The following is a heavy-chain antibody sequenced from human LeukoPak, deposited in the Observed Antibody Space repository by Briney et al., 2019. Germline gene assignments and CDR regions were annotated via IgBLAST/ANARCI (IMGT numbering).Heavy chain of an antibody. D-gene: IGHD3-3*01. CDR1: GFTFSSYA. CDR2: ISYDGSNK. V-gene: IGHV3-30-3*01. CDR3: ARSGPDY. Sequence: GRSLRLSCAASGFTFSSYAMHWVRQAPGKGLEWVAVISYDGSNKYYADSVKGRFTISRDNSKNTLYLQMNSLRAEDTAVYYCARSGPDYWGQGTLVTVSS. J-gene: IGHJ4*02.